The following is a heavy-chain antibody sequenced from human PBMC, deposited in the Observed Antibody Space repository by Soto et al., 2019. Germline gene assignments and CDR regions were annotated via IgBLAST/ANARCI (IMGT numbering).Heavy chain of an antibody. V-gene: IGHV4-39*01. Sequence: QLQLQESGPGLVKPSETLSLTCIVSGGSITSKNYYWGWIRQPPGKGLEWIGIIYYSGSTYPNPSLKSRVAISVDTSKNHFSLRLSSVAAADTAVYYCAGQPYVVLTGYYYFDNWGQGTLVTVSS. CDR1: GGSITSKNYY. D-gene: IGHD3-9*01. CDR2: IYYSGST. CDR3: AGQPYVVLTGYYYFDN. J-gene: IGHJ4*02.